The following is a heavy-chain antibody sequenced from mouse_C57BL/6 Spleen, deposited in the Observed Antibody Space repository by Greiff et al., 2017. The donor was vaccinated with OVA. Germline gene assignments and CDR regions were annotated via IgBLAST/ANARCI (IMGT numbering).Heavy chain of an antibody. CDR3: ARVGDYDYYAMDY. CDR2: IYPGDGDT. CDR1: GYAFSSSW. Sequence: VQLQQSGPELVKPGASVKISCKASGYAFSSSWMNWVKQRPGKGLEWIGRIYPGDGDTNYNGKFKGKATLTADKSSSTAYMQLSSLTSEDSAVYFCARVGDYDYYAMDYWGQGTSVTVSS. V-gene: IGHV1-82*01. D-gene: IGHD2-4*01. J-gene: IGHJ4*01.